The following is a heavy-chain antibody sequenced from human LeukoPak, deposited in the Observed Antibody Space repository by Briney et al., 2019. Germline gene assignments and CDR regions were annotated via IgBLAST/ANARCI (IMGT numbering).Heavy chain of an antibody. CDR1: GYTFTSYY. CDR3: ATGGGYGDYGTQYYFDY. Sequence: ASVKVSCKASGYTFTSYYMHWVRQAPGKGLEWMGGFDPEDGETIYAQKFQGRVTMTEDTSTDTAYMELSSLRSEDTAVYYCATGGGYGDYGTQYYFDYWGQGTLVTVSS. V-gene: IGHV1-24*01. J-gene: IGHJ4*02. D-gene: IGHD4-17*01. CDR2: FDPEDGET.